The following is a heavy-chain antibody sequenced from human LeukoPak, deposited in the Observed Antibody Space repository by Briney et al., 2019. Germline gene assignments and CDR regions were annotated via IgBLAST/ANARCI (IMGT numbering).Heavy chain of an antibody. D-gene: IGHD3-22*01. CDR3: ARDYYDSSGYLGLDY. V-gene: IGHV1-46*01. J-gene: IGHJ4*02. CDR1: GYTFTSYY. CDR2: INPSGGST. Sequence: GASVKVSCKASGYTFTSYYMHWVRQAPGQGLEWMGIINPSGGSTSYAQKFQGRVTMTRDMSTSTVYMELSSLRSEDTAVYYCARDYYDSSGYLGLDYWGQGTLVTVSS.